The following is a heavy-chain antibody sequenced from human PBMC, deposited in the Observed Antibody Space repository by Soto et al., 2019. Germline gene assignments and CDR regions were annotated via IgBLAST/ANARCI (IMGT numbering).Heavy chain of an antibody. CDR3: AKPHRLGPYYYYGMDV. V-gene: IGHV3-30*18. J-gene: IGHJ6*02. Sequence: GGSLRLSCAASGFTFSSYVMHWVGQAPGKGLEWVAVISYDGSNKYYADSVKGRFTISRDNSKNTLYLQMNSLRAEDTAVYYCAKPHRLGPYYYYGMDVWGQGTTVTVSS. CDR1: GFTFSSYV. CDR2: ISYDGSNK. D-gene: IGHD4-17*01.